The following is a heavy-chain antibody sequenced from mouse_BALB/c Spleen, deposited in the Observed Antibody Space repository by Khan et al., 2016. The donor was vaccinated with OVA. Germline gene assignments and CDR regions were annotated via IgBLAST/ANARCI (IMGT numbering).Heavy chain of an antibody. CDR3: AREWGSWFPY. V-gene: IGHV1-77*01. D-gene: IGHD1-3*01. Sequence: VQLQRSGTELARPGASVKLSCKASGYIFIDYNINWVKQRTGQGLEWIGEISPGSGNTYYNEKFKGKATLTADKSSSTAYMQLRNLTSEDSAVYFFAREWGSWFPYWGQGTLITVSA. CDR1: GYIFIDYN. CDR2: ISPGSGNT. J-gene: IGHJ3*01.